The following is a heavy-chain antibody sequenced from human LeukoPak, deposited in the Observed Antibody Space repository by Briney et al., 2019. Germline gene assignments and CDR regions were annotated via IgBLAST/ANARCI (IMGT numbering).Heavy chain of an antibody. D-gene: IGHD2-2*01. CDR1: GGSISSSSYY. Sequence: SETLSLTCTVSGGSISSSSYYWGWIRQPPGKGLEWIGSIYYSGSTYYNPSLKSRVTISVDTSKNQFSLKLSSVTAADTAVYYCARRSYDCSSTSCPGDYWGQGTLVTVSS. V-gene: IGHV4-39*01. CDR3: ARRSYDCSSTSCPGDY. CDR2: IYYSGST. J-gene: IGHJ4*02.